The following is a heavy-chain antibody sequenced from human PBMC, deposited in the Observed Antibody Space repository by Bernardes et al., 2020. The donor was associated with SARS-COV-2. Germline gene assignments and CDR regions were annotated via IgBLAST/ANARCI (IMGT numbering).Heavy chain of an antibody. J-gene: IGHJ4*02. CDR1: GFTFSNAW. CDR3: TTDADSGRG. V-gene: IGHV3-15*01. D-gene: IGHD4-17*01. Sequence: GGSLRLSCAASGFTFSNAWMYWVRQAQGKGLEWVGRIKSKTNGGTIDYAAAVKGRFTISRDDSENTLYLQMNSLITEDTAVFDCTTDADSGRGGGQGTLVTVSS. CDR2: IKSKTNGGTI.